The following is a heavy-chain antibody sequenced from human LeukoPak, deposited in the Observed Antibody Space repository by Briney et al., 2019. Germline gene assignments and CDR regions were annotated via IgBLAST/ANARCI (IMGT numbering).Heavy chain of an antibody. CDR1: GGTFSSYA. J-gene: IGHJ3*02. Sequence: ASVKVPCKASGGTFSSYAISWVRQAPGQGLEWMGGIIPIFGTANYAQKFQGRVTITTDESTSTAYMELSSLRSEDTAVYYCARVVAARPGRAFDIWGQGTMVTVSS. CDR2: IIPIFGTA. CDR3: ARVVAARPGRAFDI. D-gene: IGHD6-6*01. V-gene: IGHV1-69*05.